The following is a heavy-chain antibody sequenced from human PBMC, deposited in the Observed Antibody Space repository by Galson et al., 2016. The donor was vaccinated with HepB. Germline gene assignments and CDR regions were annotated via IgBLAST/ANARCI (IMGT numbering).Heavy chain of an antibody. V-gene: IGHV3-23*01. Sequence: SLRLSCAASGFTFSTYSMTWVRQAPGKGLEWVSAISGTGGRTHYADSVKGRFSISRDGSKSTLYLQLNTLRVDDTAVYYCAKSSCGGECYYRMDVWGQGTTVTVSS. D-gene: IGHD2-21*01. CDR3: AKSSCGGECYYRMDV. CDR2: ISGTGGRT. J-gene: IGHJ6*02. CDR1: GFTFSTYS.